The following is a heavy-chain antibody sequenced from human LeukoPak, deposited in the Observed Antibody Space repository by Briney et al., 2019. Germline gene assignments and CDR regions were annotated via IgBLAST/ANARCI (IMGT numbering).Heavy chain of an antibody. CDR2: IITNYGTT. V-gene: IGHV1-69*13. D-gene: IGHD4-17*01. CDR1: GGTFSNYA. CDR3: AFTREGSDGDYTFDY. J-gene: IGHJ4*02. Sequence: SVKVSCKASGGTFSNYAISWVRQAPGQGLEWMGGIITNYGTTNYAQKYQGRVTITADESTTTVYMELSSLRSEDTAVYYCAFTREGSDGDYTFDYWGQGTLVTVSS.